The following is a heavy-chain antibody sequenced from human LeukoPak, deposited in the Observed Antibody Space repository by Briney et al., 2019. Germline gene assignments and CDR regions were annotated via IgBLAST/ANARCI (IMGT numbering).Heavy chain of an antibody. J-gene: IGHJ4*02. Sequence: GGSLTLSCAASGFTFSSYSMNWVRQAPGQGLEWVSSISSSSSYIYYADSVKGRFTISRDNAKNSLYLQMNSLRAEDTAVYYCARGMTTGTTNATFDYWGQGTLVTASS. D-gene: IGHD4-17*01. CDR1: GFTFSSYS. CDR3: ARGMTTGTTNATFDY. V-gene: IGHV3-21*01. CDR2: ISSSSSYI.